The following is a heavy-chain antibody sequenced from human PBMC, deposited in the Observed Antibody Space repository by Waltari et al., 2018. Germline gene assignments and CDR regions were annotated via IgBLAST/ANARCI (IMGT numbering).Heavy chain of an antibody. Sequence: QVQLVQSGAEVKKPGASVKVSCKASGYTFTSYGISWVRQAPGQGLEWMGWDTAYKCNTKYVQKLQGRVTITTDTSTSTGYMELRRLRSDDTAVYYCARGSPVSYLYYYGMDVWGQGTTVTVSS. D-gene: IGHD2-2*01. CDR2: DTAYKCNT. V-gene: IGHV1-18*01. CDR1: GYTFTSYG. J-gene: IGHJ6*02. CDR3: ARGSPVSYLYYYGMDV.